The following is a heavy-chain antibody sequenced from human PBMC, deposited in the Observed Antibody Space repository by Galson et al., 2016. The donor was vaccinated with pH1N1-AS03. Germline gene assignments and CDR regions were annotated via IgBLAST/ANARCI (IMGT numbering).Heavy chain of an antibody. CDR2: ISGNGFST. D-gene: IGHD4/OR15-4a*01. Sequence: FLRLSCAASGFTFSSYAIFWLRQAPGKGLEYVSAISGNGFSTYYANSVKDRFTASRDNSKNTLYLQMGSLRVEDMAVYYCARGPVSYANYWFPPPDYWGQGTLVTVSS. CDR3: ARGPVSYANYWFPPPDY. J-gene: IGHJ4*02. CDR1: GFTFSSYA. V-gene: IGHV3-64*01.